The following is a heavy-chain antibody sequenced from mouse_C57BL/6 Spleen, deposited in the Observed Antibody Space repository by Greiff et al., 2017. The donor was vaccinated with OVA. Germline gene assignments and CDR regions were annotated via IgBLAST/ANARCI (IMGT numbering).Heavy chain of an antibody. D-gene: IGHD1-2*01. Sequence: VQRVESGPELVKPGASVKISCKASGYAFSSSWMNWVKQRPGKGLEWIGRIYPGDGDTNYNGKFKGKATLTADKSSSTAYMQLSSLTSEDSAVYFCARSGTTAGYAMDYWGQGTSVTVSS. CDR1: GYAFSSSW. CDR3: ARSGTTAGYAMDY. V-gene: IGHV1-82*01. J-gene: IGHJ4*01. CDR2: IYPGDGDT.